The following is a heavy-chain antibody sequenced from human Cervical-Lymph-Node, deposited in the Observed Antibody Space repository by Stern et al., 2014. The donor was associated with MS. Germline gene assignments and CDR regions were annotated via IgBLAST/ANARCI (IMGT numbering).Heavy chain of an antibody. Sequence: VQLEESGAEVKKPGSSVKVSCKASGGTFSTFAFHWVRQAPGEGLEWMAGIIPMFGSPKYAQKFQGRVTITADESTSTAYMELSSLRSADTAVYYCATVESSASSRSVWGQGTTVTVSS. J-gene: IGHJ6*02. CDR3: ATVESSASSRSV. V-gene: IGHV1-69*01. CDR1: GGTFSTFA. CDR2: IIPMFGSP. D-gene: IGHD1-26*01.